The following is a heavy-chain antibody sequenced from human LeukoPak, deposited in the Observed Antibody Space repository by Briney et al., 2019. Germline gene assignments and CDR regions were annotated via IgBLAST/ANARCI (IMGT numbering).Heavy chain of an antibody. V-gene: IGHV3-21*01. CDR1: GFTFSNYA. J-gene: IGHJ4*02. CDR3: ARDFYDGFALDY. Sequence: GGSLRLSCAASGFTFSNYAMSWVRQAPGKGLEWVSFIFSSSTYIYYTDSVKGRFTISRDNAKNSLYLQMNSLRAEDTAVYYCARDFYDGFALDYWGQGTLVTVSS. CDR2: IFSSSTYI. D-gene: IGHD2/OR15-2a*01.